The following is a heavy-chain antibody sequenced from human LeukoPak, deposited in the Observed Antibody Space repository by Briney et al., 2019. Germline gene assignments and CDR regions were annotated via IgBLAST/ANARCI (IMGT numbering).Heavy chain of an antibody. D-gene: IGHD1-1*01. V-gene: IGHV4-30-4*08. CDR1: GGSISSGDYY. Sequence: PSQTLSLTCTVSGGSISSGDYYWSWIRQPPGTGLKWIGYIYYSGSTSYNPSLKSRVTILVDTSKNQFSLKLSSMTAADTAVYYCARDVGMIPENDEYFQHWGQGTLVTVSS. CDR3: ARDVGMIPENDEYFQH. CDR2: IYYSGST. J-gene: IGHJ1*01.